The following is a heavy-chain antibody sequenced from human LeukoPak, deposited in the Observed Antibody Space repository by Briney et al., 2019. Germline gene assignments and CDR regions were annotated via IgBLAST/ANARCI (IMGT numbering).Heavy chain of an antibody. CDR2: MNSNSGNT. CDR1: GYTFTNYD. J-gene: IGHJ4*02. V-gene: IGHV1-8*01. CDR3: ARGRGGTVVRGYLDY. Sequence: ASVKVSCKASGYTFTNYDIMWVRQAPGQGPEWMGWMNSNSGNTGYAQKFQGRVTMTRDTSINTAYMELHSLTSEGTAVYYCARGRGGTVVRGYLDYWGQGTLVTVSS. D-gene: IGHD3-10*01.